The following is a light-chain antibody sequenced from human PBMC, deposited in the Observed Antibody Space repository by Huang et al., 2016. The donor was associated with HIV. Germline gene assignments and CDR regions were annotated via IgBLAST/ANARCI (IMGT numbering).Light chain of an antibody. CDR3: QQHHSWLT. CDR1: QSISNH. CDR2: DAS. J-gene: IGKJ4*01. Sequence: IGLTQSPATLSWYLGERVTLSCRASQSISNHLAWYQQRPGQAPILLICDASNRVAGFPASFSGSGSGTDFTLTISSLEPEDCALYYCQQHHSWLTFGGGTKLEVK. V-gene: IGKV3-11*01.